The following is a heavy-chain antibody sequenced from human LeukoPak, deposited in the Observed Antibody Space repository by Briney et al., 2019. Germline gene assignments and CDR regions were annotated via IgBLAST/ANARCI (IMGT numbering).Heavy chain of an antibody. V-gene: IGHV4-39*01. CDR2: IYYSGST. CDR3: ARHATYGGTGYFDY. D-gene: IGHD2-8*01. CDR1: GGSISSSSYY. J-gene: IGHJ4*02. Sequence: PSETLSLTCTVSGGSISSSSYYWGWIRQPPGKGLERLGSIYYSGSTYYNPSLKSRVTISVDTSKNQFSLKLGSVTAADTAVCYCARHATYGGTGYFDYWGQGTLVTVSS.